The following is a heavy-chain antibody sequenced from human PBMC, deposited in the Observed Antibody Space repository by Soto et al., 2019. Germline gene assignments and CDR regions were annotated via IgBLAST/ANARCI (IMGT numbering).Heavy chain of an antibody. Sequence: QVQLVQSGAEVTKPGSSVQVSCTASGGTFSSYAISWVRQAPGQGLEWMGGIIPIFGTANYAQKFQGRVTITADKSTSTAYMERSSLRSEDTAVYYCASRGTDAFDIWGQGTMVTVSS. V-gene: IGHV1-69*06. CDR2: IIPIFGTA. CDR3: ASRGTDAFDI. D-gene: IGHD1-26*01. CDR1: GGTFSSYA. J-gene: IGHJ3*02.